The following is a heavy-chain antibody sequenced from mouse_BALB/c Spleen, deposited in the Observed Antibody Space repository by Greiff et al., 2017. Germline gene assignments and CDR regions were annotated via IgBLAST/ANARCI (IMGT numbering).Heavy chain of an antibody. CDR3: ARSYYYGSSPYFDY. Sequence: VQLQQPGAELVKPGASVKLSCKASGYTFTSYWMHWVKQRPGQGLEWIGEINPSNGRTNYNEKFKSKATLTVDKSSSTAYMQLSSLTSEDSAVYYCARSYYYGSSPYFDYWGQGTTRTVSS. CDR1: GYTFTSYW. D-gene: IGHD1-1*01. CDR2: INPSNGRT. V-gene: IGHV1S81*02. J-gene: IGHJ2*01.